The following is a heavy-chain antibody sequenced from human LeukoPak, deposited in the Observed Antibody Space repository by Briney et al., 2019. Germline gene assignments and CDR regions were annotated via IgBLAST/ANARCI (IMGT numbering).Heavy chain of an antibody. CDR1: GFTFSTCA. J-gene: IGHJ4*01. V-gene: IGHV3-30*01. Sequence: GRSLRLSCTASGFTFSTCAMHWVPQAPGKGLEWVAIISYDETNEYYADSVKGRFTISRDNSKNTLYLQMNSLRVEDTAVYYCATCVRGGYVPCDYWSHGTLVTVSA. CDR2: ISYDETNE. CDR3: ATCVRGGYVPCDY. D-gene: IGHD2-15*01.